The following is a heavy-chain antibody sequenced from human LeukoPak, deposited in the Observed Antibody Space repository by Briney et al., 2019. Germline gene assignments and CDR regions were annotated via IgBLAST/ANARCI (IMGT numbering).Heavy chain of an antibody. CDR1: GGSISSGGYY. D-gene: IGHD3-3*01. J-gene: IGHJ5*02. V-gene: IGHV4-31*03. Sequence: SETLSLTCTVSGGSISSGGYYWSWIRQHPGKGLDWIGYIYYSGSTYYNPSLKSRVTISVDTSKNQFSLKLSSVTAADTAVYYCAREVAANYDFWSGRRGDNENNWFDPWGQGTLVTVSS. CDR2: IYYSGST. CDR3: AREVAANYDFWSGRRGDNENNWFDP.